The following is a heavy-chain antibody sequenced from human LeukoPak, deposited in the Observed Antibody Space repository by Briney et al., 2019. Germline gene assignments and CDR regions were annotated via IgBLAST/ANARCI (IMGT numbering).Heavy chain of an antibody. CDR1: GFTFDDYG. J-gene: IGHJ6*03. CDR3: ARDLVEGFWSGYFYYYYYYYMDV. Sequence: GGSLGLSCAASGFTFDDYGMSWVRQAPGKGLEWVSGINWNGGSTGYADPVKGRFTISRDNAKNSLYLQMNSLRAEDTALYYCARDLVEGFWSGYFYYYYYYYMDVWGKGTTVTVSS. CDR2: INWNGGST. V-gene: IGHV3-20*04. D-gene: IGHD3-3*01.